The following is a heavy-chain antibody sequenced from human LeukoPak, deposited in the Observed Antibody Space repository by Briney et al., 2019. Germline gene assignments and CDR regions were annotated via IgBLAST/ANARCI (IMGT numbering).Heavy chain of an antibody. CDR2: VSSSGSTI. Sequence: GGSLRLSCAASGFTFSSYEMNWVRQAPGKGLEWVSYVSSSGSTIYYADSVKGRFTISRDNAKNSLYLQMNSLRAEDTAVYCCALYGVVVTAYDYWGQGTLVTVSS. CDR3: ALYGVVVTAYDY. CDR1: GFTFSSYE. V-gene: IGHV3-48*03. D-gene: IGHD2-21*02. J-gene: IGHJ4*02.